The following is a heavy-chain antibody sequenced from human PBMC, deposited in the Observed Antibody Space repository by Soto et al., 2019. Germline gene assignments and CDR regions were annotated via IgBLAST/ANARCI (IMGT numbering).Heavy chain of an antibody. CDR1: GYKFTTYW. J-gene: IGHJ3*02. V-gene: IGHV5-51*01. Sequence: GESLKISCTGSGYKFTTYWISWVRQTQGKGLEWMGIFYPGDSDSRYSPSFRGQVTFSVDKSVSTAYLQWSSLKASDTAIYYCTRHMKSTMTTYGFDIWGQGTKVTVSS. CDR3: TRHMKSTMTTYGFDI. CDR2: FYPGDSDS. D-gene: IGHD4-17*01.